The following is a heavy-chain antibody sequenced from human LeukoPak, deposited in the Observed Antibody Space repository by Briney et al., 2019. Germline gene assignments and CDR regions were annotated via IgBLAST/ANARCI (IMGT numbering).Heavy chain of an antibody. J-gene: IGHJ4*02. CDR1: GFTFSSYE. Sequence: GGSLRLSCAASGFTFSSYEMNWVRQAPGKGLEWVSYISSSGSTKYYADSVKGRFTTSRDNAKNSLYLQMNSLRAEDTAVYYCARYYYDSSGYYQLDYWGQGTLVTVSS. CDR3: ARYYYDSSGYYQLDY. CDR2: ISSSGSTK. V-gene: IGHV3-48*03. D-gene: IGHD3-22*01.